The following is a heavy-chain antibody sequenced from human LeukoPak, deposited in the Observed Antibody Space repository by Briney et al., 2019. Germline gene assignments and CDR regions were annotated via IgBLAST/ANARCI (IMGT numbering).Heavy chain of an antibody. D-gene: IGHD3-10*01. CDR3: AADLTMVRGVIRVDP. CDR2: IVVGSRNT. V-gene: IGHV1-58*01. CDR1: GFTFTSSA. J-gene: IGHJ5*02. Sequence: GASVKVSCKASGFTFTSSAVQWVRQARGQRLEWIGWIVVGSRNTNYAQKFQERVTITRDMSTSTAYMELSSLRSEDTAVYYCAADLTMVRGVIRVDPWGQGTLVTVSS.